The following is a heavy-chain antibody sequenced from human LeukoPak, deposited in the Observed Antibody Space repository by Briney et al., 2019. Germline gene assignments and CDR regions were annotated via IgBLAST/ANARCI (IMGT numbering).Heavy chain of an antibody. CDR1: GFTFSSYA. Sequence: GGSLRLSCAASGFTFSSYAMSWVRQAPRKGLEWVSTISGSGGTTFYADSVKGRFTISRDNSKNTLYLQMNSLRAEDTAIYYCAKGGGYGGYVNYWGQGNLVTVSS. V-gene: IGHV3-23*01. CDR2: ISGSGGTT. D-gene: IGHD5-12*01. CDR3: AKGGGYGGYVNY. J-gene: IGHJ4*02.